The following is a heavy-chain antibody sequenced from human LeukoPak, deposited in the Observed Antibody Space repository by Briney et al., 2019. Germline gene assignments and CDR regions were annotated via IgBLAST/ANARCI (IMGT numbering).Heavy chain of an antibody. CDR3: ARDPNYYDSSGYSDY. D-gene: IGHD3-22*01. J-gene: IGHJ4*02. V-gene: IGHV4-34*01. CDR2: INHSGST. CDR1: GGSFSGYY. Sequence: SETLSLTCAVYGGSFSGYYWSLIRQPPGKGLEWIGGINHSGSTNYNPSLKSRVTISVDTSKNQFSLKLSSVTAADTAVYYCARDPNYYDSSGYSDYWGQGTLVTVSS.